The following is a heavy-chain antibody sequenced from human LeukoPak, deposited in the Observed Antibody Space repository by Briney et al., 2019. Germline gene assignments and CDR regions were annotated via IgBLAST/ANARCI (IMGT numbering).Heavy chain of an antibody. CDR3: ARHLLRTFDY. D-gene: IGHD1-14*01. Sequence: SETLSLTCTVSGGSISSYYWSWVRQPPGKGLEWIGYIYYSGSTNYNPSLKSRVTISVDTSKNQFSLKLSSVTAADTAVYYCARHLLRTFDYWGQGTLVTVSS. CDR1: GGSISSYY. CDR2: IYYSGST. V-gene: IGHV4-59*08. J-gene: IGHJ4*02.